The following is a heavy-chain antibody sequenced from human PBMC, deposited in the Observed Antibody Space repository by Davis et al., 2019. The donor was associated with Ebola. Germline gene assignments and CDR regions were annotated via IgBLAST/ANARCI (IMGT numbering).Heavy chain of an antibody. CDR3: ARDRVTTAVPFDY. J-gene: IGHJ4*02. CDR2: ISSSSSTI. D-gene: IGHD4-11*01. CDR1: GFTFSSYS. Sequence: GESLKISCAASGFTFSSYSMNWVRQAPGKGLEWVSYISSSSSTIYYADSVKGRFIISRDNAKNSLYLQMNSLRDEDTAVYYCARDRVTTAVPFDYWGQGTLVTVSS. V-gene: IGHV3-48*02.